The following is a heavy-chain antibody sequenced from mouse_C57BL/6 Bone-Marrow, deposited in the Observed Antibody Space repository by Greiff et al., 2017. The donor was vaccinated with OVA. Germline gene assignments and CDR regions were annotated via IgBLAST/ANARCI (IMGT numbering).Heavy chain of an antibody. CDR1: GYSFTDYN. CDR2: INPNYGTT. Sequence: EVQLQQSGPELVKPGASVKISCKASGYSFTDYNMNWVKQSNGKSLEWIGVINPNYGTTSYNQKFKGKATLTVDQSSSTAYMQLDSLTSEDSAVYYCAEGGGITTVVARNYWGQGTTLTVSS. V-gene: IGHV1-39*01. D-gene: IGHD1-1*01. CDR3: AEGGGITTVVARNY. J-gene: IGHJ2*01.